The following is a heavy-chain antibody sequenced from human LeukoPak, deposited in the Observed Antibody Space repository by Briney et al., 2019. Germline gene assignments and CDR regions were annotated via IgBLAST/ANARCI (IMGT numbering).Heavy chain of an antibody. CDR2: ISGSGGST. CDR3: AKAPRAAAGTYNGMDV. CDR1: GFTFSSYA. D-gene: IGHD6-13*01. V-gene: IGHV3-23*01. J-gene: IGHJ6*02. Sequence: GGSLRLSCAASGFTFSSYAMSWVRQAPGKGLEWVSAISGSGGSTYYADSVKGRFTISRDNSKNTLYLQMNSLRAEDTAVYYCAKAPRAAAGTYNGMDVWGQGTTVTVSS.